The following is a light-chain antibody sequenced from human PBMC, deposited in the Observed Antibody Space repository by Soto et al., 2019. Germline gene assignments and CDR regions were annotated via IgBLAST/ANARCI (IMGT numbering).Light chain of an antibody. Sequence: EIVLTQSPGTLSLSPGERATLFCRASQTITTSQLAWYQQKPGQAPRVLIFGASNRATGIPDRFSGSGSGTDFTLTISRLEPEDFAMYYCQQCAGSPRTFGQGTTVEIK. CDR3: QQCAGSPRT. V-gene: IGKV3-20*01. CDR2: GAS. J-gene: IGKJ1*01. CDR1: QTITTSQ.